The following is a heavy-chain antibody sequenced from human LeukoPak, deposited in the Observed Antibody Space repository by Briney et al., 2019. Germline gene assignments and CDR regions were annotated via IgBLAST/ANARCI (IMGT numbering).Heavy chain of an antibody. D-gene: IGHD4-17*01. Sequence: GGSLRLSCAASGFTFDDYGMSWVRQAPGKGLEWVSGISWNSDNIGYADSVKGRFTISRDNAKKSLYLQMNSLRVEDTALYYSAKGFTTTVTTNFDYWGQGTLVTVSS. J-gene: IGHJ4*02. CDR2: ISWNSDNI. CDR1: GFTFDDYG. V-gene: IGHV3-9*01. CDR3: AKGFTTTVTTNFDY.